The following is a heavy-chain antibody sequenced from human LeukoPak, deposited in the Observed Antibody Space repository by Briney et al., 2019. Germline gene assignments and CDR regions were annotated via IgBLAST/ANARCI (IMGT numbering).Heavy chain of an antibody. V-gene: IGHV3-23*01. CDR3: AKDLCWSPFGISIFGMVIDY. CDR1: GFTFSSYA. CDR2: IRAGGGST. Sequence: PGGSLTLSCAASGFTFSSYAMSWVRQAPGKGREWVSAIRAGGGSTFYADSVKGRFTISRDNSKNTLYLQMNSLRAEDTAVYYCAKDLCWSPFGISIFGMVIDYWGQGTLVTVSS. J-gene: IGHJ4*02. D-gene: IGHD3-3*01.